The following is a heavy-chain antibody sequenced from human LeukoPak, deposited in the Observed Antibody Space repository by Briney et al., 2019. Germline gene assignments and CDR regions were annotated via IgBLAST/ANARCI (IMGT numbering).Heavy chain of an antibody. Sequence: GGSLRLSCAASGFTFSSYSMSWVRQAPGKGLEWVSSISDNSYWNYYADSVEGRFFISRDNAKNSLYLQMNSLRAEDTAVYYCAKGRLGHYDIPTGAFDYWGQGTLVTVSS. CDR1: GFTFSSYS. CDR2: ISDNSYWN. CDR3: AKGRLGHYDIPTGAFDY. J-gene: IGHJ4*02. D-gene: IGHD3-9*01. V-gene: IGHV3-21*04.